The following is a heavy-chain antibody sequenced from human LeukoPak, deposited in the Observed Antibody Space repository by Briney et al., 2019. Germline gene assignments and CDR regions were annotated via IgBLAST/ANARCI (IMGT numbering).Heavy chain of an antibody. J-gene: IGHJ6*02. CDR1: GFTFSTYG. CDR2: ISYDGSTK. D-gene: IGHD6-13*01. CDR3: ASDSSSWPSYYYYYGMDV. V-gene: IGHV3-30*03. Sequence: PGGSLRLSCAASGFTFSTYGMHWVRQAPGKGLEWVAVISYDGSTKYYADSVKGRFTISRDNSKNTLYLQMNSLRAEDTAVYYCASDSSSWPSYYYYYGMDVWGQGTTVTVSS.